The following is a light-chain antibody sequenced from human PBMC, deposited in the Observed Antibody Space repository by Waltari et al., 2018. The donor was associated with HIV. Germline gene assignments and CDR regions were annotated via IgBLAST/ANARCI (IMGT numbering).Light chain of an antibody. V-gene: IGKV2-28*01. CDR3: MQSLQTPT. CDR1: QPLLHCDGNNY. Sequence: EIVLTQSPLSLPVTPGEPASISCRSSQPLLHCDGNNYLEWYVQKPGQSPQLLIHLGSHRDSGVPDRFSGSGSGTHFTRKITKVEAEDVVIFFCMQSLQTPTFGKGTRLDIK. CDR2: LGS. J-gene: IGKJ5*01.